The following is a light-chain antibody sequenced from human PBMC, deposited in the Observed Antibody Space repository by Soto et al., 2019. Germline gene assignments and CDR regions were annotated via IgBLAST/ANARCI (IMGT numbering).Light chain of an antibody. CDR3: ATWDDSLSVV. J-gene: IGLJ2*01. CDR1: SSNIGGNY. CDR2: RNN. Sequence: QSVLTQPPSASGPPGQRVTISCSGSSSNIGGNYVYWYQQFPGTAPKLLIFRNNQRPSGVPDRFSGSKAGTSASLAISGLRSEDEADYYCATWDDSLSVVFGGGTKLTVL. V-gene: IGLV1-47*02.